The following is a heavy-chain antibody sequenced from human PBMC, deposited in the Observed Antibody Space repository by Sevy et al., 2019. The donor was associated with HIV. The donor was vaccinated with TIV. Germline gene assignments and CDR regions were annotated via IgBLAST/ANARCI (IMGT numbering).Heavy chain of an antibody. D-gene: IGHD2-2*01. Sequence: LSLTCAASGFTFSNYAMSWVRQAPGKGLEWVSSISRSGSSTDYADSVKGRFTISRDNSMNTLYLQMNSLGAEDTAVYYCAKVDVVVPVADYGLDVWGQGTTVTVSS. CDR3: AKVDVVVPVADYGLDV. CDR1: GFTFSNYA. J-gene: IGHJ6*02. V-gene: IGHV3-23*01. CDR2: ISRSGSST.